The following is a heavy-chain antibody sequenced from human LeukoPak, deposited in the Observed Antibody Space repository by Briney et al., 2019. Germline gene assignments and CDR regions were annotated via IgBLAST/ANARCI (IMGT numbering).Heavy chain of an antibody. J-gene: IGHJ4*02. V-gene: IGHV4-59*01. Sequence: SETLSLTCIVSGGSINSYYWNWIRQPPGKGLEWIGYVFYSGNPNYNPSLKSRVTISVDASKSQLSLKLSSVTAADTAVYYCANGVYNWKYFDYWGRGTLVTVSS. D-gene: IGHD1-20*01. CDR1: GGSINSYY. CDR3: ANGVYNWKYFDY. CDR2: VFYSGNP.